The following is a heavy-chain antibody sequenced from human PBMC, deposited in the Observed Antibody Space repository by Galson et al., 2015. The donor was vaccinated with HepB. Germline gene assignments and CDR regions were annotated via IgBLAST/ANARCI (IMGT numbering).Heavy chain of an antibody. CDR3: ARVLGAGAVDY. J-gene: IGHJ4*02. Sequence: SLRLSCAASGFTFSSYSMNWVRQAPGEGLEGGSSISTSSSYIYYADSVKGRITISRDNAKNSLYLQMNSLRAEDTAVYYCARVLGAGAVDYWGQGTLVTVSS. V-gene: IGHV3-21*01. CDR1: GFTFSSYS. D-gene: IGHD3-10*01. CDR2: ISTSSSYI.